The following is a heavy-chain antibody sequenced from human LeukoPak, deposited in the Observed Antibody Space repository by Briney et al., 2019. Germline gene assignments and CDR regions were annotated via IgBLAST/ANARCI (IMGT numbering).Heavy chain of an antibody. V-gene: IGHV1-8*03. CDR3: ARGYCTSTSCSFDP. Sequence: ASVKVSCKASGYTFSNYDINWVRQATGQGLEWMGWMNPHSGNTGYAQKFQGRTTITRNTSISTAYMELSSLRSEDTAVYYCARGYCTSTSCSFDPWSQGTLVTVSS. CDR2: MNPHSGNT. D-gene: IGHD2-2*01. CDR1: GYTFSNYD. J-gene: IGHJ5*02.